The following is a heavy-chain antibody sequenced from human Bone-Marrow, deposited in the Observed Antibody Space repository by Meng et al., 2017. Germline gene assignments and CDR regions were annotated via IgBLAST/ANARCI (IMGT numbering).Heavy chain of an antibody. CDR1: GGSISSYY. D-gene: IGHD6-13*01. Sequence: SETLSLTCTVSGGSISSYYWSWIRQPPGKGLEWIGYIYYSGSTNYNPSLKSRVTISVDTSKNQFSLKLSSVTAADTAVYYCARKYSSSWYGDYYYYGMDVWGQGTTVTVSS. J-gene: IGHJ6*02. CDR2: IYYSGST. CDR3: ARKYSSSWYGDYYYYGMDV. V-gene: IGHV4-59*12.